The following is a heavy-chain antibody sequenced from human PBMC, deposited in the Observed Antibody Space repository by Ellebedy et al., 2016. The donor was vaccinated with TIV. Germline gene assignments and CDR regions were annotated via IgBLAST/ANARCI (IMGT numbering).Heavy chain of an antibody. CDR2: ICDCGSMI. J-gene: IGHJ6*02. CDR1: GFSSSDYY. CDR3: ARISSGRSFYGMDV. D-gene: IGHD6-19*01. Sequence: GGSLRLSXAASGFSSSDYYLSWIRQAPGKGLELVSYICDCGSMIHYADSVKGRFTISRDNSKNSLYLQMNNLRAEDTAVYYCARISSGRSFYGMDVWGQGTTVTVSS. V-gene: IGHV3-11*01.